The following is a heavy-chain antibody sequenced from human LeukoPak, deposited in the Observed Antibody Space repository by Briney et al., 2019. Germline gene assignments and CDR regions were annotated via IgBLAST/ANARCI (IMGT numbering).Heavy chain of an antibody. CDR1: GGTFSSYA. V-gene: IGHV1-69*01. D-gene: IGHD2/OR15-2a*01. CDR3: ARDHGSTHPFDY. Sequence: GSSVKVSCKASGGTFSSYAISWVRQAPGQGLEWMGGIFPIFGTANYAQKFQGRVTITADESTSTAYMELSSLRSEDTAVYYCARDHGSTHPFDYWGQGTLVTVSS. J-gene: IGHJ4*02. CDR2: IFPIFGTA.